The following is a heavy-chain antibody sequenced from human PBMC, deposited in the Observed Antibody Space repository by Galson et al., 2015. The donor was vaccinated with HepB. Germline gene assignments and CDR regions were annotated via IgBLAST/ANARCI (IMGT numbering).Heavy chain of an antibody. Sequence: SLRLSCAASGFTFSSYGMHWVRQAPGKGLEWVAFIRYDGSNKYYADSVKGRFTISRDNSKNTLYLQMNSLRAEDTAVYYCARGPKRVVAAPFDYWGQGTLVTVSS. D-gene: IGHD2-15*01. J-gene: IGHJ4*02. V-gene: IGHV3-30*02. CDR2: IRYDGSNK. CDR3: ARGPKRVVAAPFDY. CDR1: GFTFSSYG.